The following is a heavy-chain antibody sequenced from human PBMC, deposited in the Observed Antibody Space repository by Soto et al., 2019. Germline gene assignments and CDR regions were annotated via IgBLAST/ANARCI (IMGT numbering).Heavy chain of an antibody. V-gene: IGHV4-39*01. D-gene: IGHD3-22*01. Sequence: SETLSLTCTVSGGSISSSSYYWGWIRQPPGKGLEWIGSIYYSGSTYYNPSLKSRVTISVDTSKNQFSLKLSSVTAADTAVYYCASGRRYYYDSSGYYAFDIWGQGTMVTVSS. CDR1: GGSISSSSYY. CDR3: ASGRRYYYDSSGYYAFDI. CDR2: IYYSGST. J-gene: IGHJ3*02.